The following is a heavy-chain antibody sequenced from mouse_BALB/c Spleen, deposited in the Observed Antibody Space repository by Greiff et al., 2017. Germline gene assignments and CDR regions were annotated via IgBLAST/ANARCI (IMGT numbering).Heavy chain of an antibody. CDR2: IYPSDSYT. Sequence: QVQLQQPGAELVRPGASVKLSCKASGYTFTSYWINWVKQRPGQGLEWIGNIYPSDSYTNYNQKFKDKATLTVDKSSSTAYMQLSSPTSEDSAVYYCTGSSAWFAYWGQGTPVTVSA. D-gene: IGHD1-1*01. J-gene: IGHJ3*01. V-gene: IGHV1-69*02. CDR1: GYTFTSYW. CDR3: TGSSAWFAY.